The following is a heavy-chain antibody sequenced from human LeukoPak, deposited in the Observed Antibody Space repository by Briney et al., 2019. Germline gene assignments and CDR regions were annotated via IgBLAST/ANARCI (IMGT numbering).Heavy chain of an antibody. V-gene: IGHV3-23*01. CDR1: GFTFSSYA. CDR2: ISGSGGST. J-gene: IGHJ6*02. D-gene: IGHD5-18*01. CDR3: ARNEYSSSGSGQVDV. Sequence: GGSLRLSCAASGFTFSSYAMSWVRQGPGKGLEWVSGISGSGGSTYYADSAKGRFTISRDNSKNTLYVQMNSLRAEDTAVYYCARNEYSSSGSGQVDVWGQGTTVTVSS.